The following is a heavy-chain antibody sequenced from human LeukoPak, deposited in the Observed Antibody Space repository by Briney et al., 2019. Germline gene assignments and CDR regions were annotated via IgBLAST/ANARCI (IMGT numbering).Heavy chain of an antibody. CDR3: AKANLAVAGVLVLGAFDY. Sequence: GGSLRLSCAASGFTFSSYAMSWVRQAPGKGLEWVSAISGSGGSTYYADSGKGRFTISRDNSKNTLYLQMNSLRAEDTAVYCCAKANLAVAGVLVLGAFDYWGQGTLVTVSS. V-gene: IGHV3-23*01. CDR1: GFTFSSYA. D-gene: IGHD6-19*01. CDR2: ISGSGGST. J-gene: IGHJ4*02.